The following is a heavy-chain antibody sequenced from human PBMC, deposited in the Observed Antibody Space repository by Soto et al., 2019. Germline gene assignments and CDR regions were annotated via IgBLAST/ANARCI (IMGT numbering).Heavy chain of an antibody. J-gene: IGHJ6*03. D-gene: IGHD6-6*01. V-gene: IGHV4-31*03. Sequence: QVQLQESGPRLVKPSQTLSLTCTVSGASISSGDDYWSWIRQHPGKGLEWIGYIYYTGDTHYNPSLRSRVSMSVDTSTNQFSLRPSSVPAAATAVYYCATAYSSCPTTHFYPYLDIWCYGTTVTVTS. CDR3: ATAYSSCPTTHFYPYLDI. CDR1: GASISSGDDY. CDR2: IYYTGDT.